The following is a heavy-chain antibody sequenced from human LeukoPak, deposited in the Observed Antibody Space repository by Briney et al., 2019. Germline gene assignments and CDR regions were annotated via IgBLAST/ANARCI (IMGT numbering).Heavy chain of an antibody. Sequence: GGSLRLSCAASGFTFSSYAMHWVRQAPGKGLEWLAVVSAHGLDKFYASSVKGRFTISKDTSKNTLSLQMNSLRSDDSGVYYCARAFTPGIRKALWIGDSLWDQGTLVTVSS. CDR3: ARAFTPGIRKALWIGDSL. CDR2: VSAHGLDK. V-gene: IGHV3-30*04. J-gene: IGHJ4*02. D-gene: IGHD3-10*01. CDR1: GFTFSSYA.